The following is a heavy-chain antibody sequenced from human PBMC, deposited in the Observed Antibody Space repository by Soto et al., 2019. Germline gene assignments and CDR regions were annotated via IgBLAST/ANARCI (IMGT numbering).Heavy chain of an antibody. CDR2: IKSKSDGGTT. V-gene: IGHV3-15*01. D-gene: IGHD2-15*01. CDR3: TTDLWRIAVVVGSTGYFNS. Sequence: GALKLSCVASGLSLSDAWICRVCQAPGKGLDRVGRIKSKSDGGTTEYAAPVRGRFTISRDDSKNTLYLQMNSLKTEDTAVYYCTTDLWRIAVVVGSTGYFNSWGQGTPVPVSP. CDR1: GLSLSDAW. J-gene: IGHJ1*01.